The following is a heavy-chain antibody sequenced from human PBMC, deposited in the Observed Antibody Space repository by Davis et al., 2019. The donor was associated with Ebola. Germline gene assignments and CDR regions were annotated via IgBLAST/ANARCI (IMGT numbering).Heavy chain of an antibody. V-gene: IGHV3-15*01. D-gene: IGHD4-17*01. CDR2: IKSKTDGGTT. CDR1: GFTFTNAW. CDR3: TTLSTMTTVYFDL. J-gene: IGHJ2*01. Sequence: GGSLRLSCAASGFTFTNAWMSWVRQAPGKGLEWVGRIKSKTDGGTTDYAAPVKGRFTISRDDSKNTLYLQMNSLKIEDTAVYYCTTLSTMTTVYFDLWGRGTLVTVSS.